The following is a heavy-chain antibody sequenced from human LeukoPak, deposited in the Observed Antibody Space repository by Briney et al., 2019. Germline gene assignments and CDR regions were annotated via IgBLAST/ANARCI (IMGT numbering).Heavy chain of an antibody. CDR2: IYHSGST. Sequence: SETLSLTCTVSGYSISSAYYWGWIRQPPGKGLEWIWTIYHSGSTHYNPSLKSRVTISVDASKNQFSLKLSSVTAADTAIYYCARATPPYYYDSSDYFQFDYWGQGTLVTVSS. CDR1: GYSISSAYY. CDR3: ARATPPYYYDSSDYFQFDY. D-gene: IGHD3-22*01. J-gene: IGHJ4*02. V-gene: IGHV4-38-2*02.